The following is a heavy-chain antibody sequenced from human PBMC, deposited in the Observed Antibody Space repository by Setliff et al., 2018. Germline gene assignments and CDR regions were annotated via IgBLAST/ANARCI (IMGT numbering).Heavy chain of an antibody. CDR2: MHQSGRI. J-gene: IGHJ6*03. Sequence: TSETLSLTCDVYDGAFSTYYWTWIRQPPGKGLEWIGDMHQSGRINFNPSLKSRVTMSADPSKNQFSLKVTSVTAADTAVYYCARKGPGSDSSGYMDVWGQGTTVTVSS. CDR1: DGAFSTYY. V-gene: IGHV4-34*01. D-gene: IGHD3-22*01. CDR3: ARKGPGSDSSGYMDV.